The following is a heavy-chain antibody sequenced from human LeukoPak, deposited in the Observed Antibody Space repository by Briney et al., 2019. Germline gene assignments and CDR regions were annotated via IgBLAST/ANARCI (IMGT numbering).Heavy chain of an antibody. D-gene: IGHD5-18*01. V-gene: IGHV4-34*01. CDR2: INHSGST. CDR3: ARQADTAMLIWSFTDY. CDR1: GGSFSGYY. Sequence: SETLSLTCVVYGGSFSGYYWSWIRQPPGKGLEWIGEINHSGSTNYNPSLKSRVTISVDTSKNQFSLKLSFVTAADTAVYYCARQADTAMLIWSFTDYWGQGTLVTVSS. J-gene: IGHJ4*02.